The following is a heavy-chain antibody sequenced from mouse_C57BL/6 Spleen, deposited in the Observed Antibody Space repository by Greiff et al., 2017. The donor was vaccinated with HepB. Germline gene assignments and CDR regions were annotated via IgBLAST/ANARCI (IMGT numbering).Heavy chain of an antibody. CDR1: GYTFTSYW. D-gene: IGHD1-1*01. J-gene: IGHJ3*01. CDR3: ARLYYYGSSYSFAY. Sequence: VQLQQSGAELVKPGASVKMSCKASGYTFTSYWITWVKQRPGQGLEWIGDIYPGSGSTNYTEKFKSKATLTVDTSSITAYMPLSSLTSEDSAVYYCARLYYYGSSYSFAYWGQGTPVTVSA. V-gene: IGHV1-55*01. CDR2: IYPGSGST.